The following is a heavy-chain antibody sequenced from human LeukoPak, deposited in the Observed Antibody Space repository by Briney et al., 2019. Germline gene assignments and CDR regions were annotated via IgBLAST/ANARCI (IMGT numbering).Heavy chain of an antibody. D-gene: IGHD1-1*01. CDR2: ISSSSSYI. CDR3: ARDVERLAQMPYYFDY. V-gene: IGHV3-21*01. J-gene: IGHJ4*02. Sequence: GGSLRLSCAASGFTFSSYSMNWVRQAPGKGLESVSSISSSSSYIYYADSVKGRFTISRDNAKNSLYLQMNSLRAEDTAVYYCARDVERLAQMPYYFDYWGQGTLVTVSS. CDR1: GFTFSSYS.